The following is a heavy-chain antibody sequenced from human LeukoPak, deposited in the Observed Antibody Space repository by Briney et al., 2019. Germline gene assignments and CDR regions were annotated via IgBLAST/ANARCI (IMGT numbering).Heavy chain of an antibody. V-gene: IGHV1-58*02. CDR3: AAVDGSGNPLDY. CDR2: IVVGSGNT. CDR1: GYTFTSYY. D-gene: IGHD3-10*01. Sequence: SVKVSCKASGYTFTSYYMHWVRQARGQRLEWIGWIVVGSGNTNYAQKFQERVTITRDMSTSTAYMELSSLRSEDTAVYYCAAVDGSGNPLDYWGQGTLVTVSS. J-gene: IGHJ4*02.